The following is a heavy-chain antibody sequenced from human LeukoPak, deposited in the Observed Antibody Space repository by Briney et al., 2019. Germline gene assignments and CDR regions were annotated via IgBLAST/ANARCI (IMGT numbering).Heavy chain of an antibody. CDR1: GFTFSSYA. V-gene: IGHV3-30*04. CDR3: ARETYSSSSYYFDY. CDR2: ISYDGSNK. Sequence: GRSLRLSCAASGFTFSSYAMHWVRQAPGKGLEWVAVISYDGSNKYYADSVKGRFTIPRDNSKNTLYLQMNSLRAEDTAVYYCARETYSSSSYYFDYWGQGTLVTVSS. D-gene: IGHD6-13*01. J-gene: IGHJ4*02.